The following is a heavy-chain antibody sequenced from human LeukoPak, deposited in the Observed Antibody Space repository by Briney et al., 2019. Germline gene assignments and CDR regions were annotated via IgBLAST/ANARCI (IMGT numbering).Heavy chain of an antibody. CDR1: GGSISSYY. CDR3: ARGLPLLLWFGELTHNWFDP. CDR2: IYTSGST. V-gene: IGHV4-4*07. D-gene: IGHD3-10*01. Sequence: SETLSLTCTVSGGSISSYYWSWIRQPAGKGLEWIGRIYTSGSTNYNPSLKSRVTMSVDTSKNQFSLKLSSVTAADTAVYYCARGLPLLLWFGELTHNWFDPWGQGTLVTVSS. J-gene: IGHJ5*02.